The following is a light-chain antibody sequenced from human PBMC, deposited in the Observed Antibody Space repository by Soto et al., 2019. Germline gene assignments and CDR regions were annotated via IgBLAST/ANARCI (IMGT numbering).Light chain of an antibody. CDR1: QTVSRRY. J-gene: IGKJ2*01. CDR2: GTS. CDR3: QQYGSSPLYT. Sequence: EGVLTQSPGTLSLSPGERVTLSCRASQTVSRRYLAWYQQKPGQAPRLVIYGTSTRATGIPDRFSGSGSGTDFTLTISRLEPEDFAVYSCQQYGSSPLYTFGQGTKREIK. V-gene: IGKV3-20*01.